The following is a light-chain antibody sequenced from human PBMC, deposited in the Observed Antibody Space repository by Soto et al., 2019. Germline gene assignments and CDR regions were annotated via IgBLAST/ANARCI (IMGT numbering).Light chain of an antibody. CDR2: ATS. J-gene: IGKJ2*01. Sequence: DIQMTQSPSSLSASVGDRVTLTCRASHSMSDYLNWYRQKPGRAPELLIYATSTLQSGVPSRFSGNRSGTEFTLTISALQPEDFATYFCQPSFSTPYTFGQGTQLEI. CDR1: HSMSDY. V-gene: IGKV1-39*01. CDR3: QPSFSTPYT.